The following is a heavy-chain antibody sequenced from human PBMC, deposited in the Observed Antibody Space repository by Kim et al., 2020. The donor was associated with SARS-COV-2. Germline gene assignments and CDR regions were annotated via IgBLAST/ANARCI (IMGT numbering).Heavy chain of an antibody. CDR3: ARRFEAVAGPFDY. D-gene: IGHD6-19*01. J-gene: IGHJ4*02. V-gene: IGHV4-39*01. Sequence: SETLSLTCTVSGGSISSSSYYWGWIRQPPGKGLEWIGSIYYSGSTYYNPSLKSRVTISVDTSKNQFSLKLSSVTAADTAVYYCARRFEAVAGPFDYWGQG. CDR1: GGSISSSSYY. CDR2: IYYSGST.